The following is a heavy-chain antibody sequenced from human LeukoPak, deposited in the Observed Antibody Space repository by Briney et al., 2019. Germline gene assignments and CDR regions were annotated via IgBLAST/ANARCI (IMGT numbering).Heavy chain of an antibody. CDR1: GFNFIDYS. D-gene: IGHD5-12*01. Sequence: GGSLRLSCAPSGFNFIDYSMNWVRQAPGKGLEWISYIGISSGNTKYADSVKGRFTISRDKARNSLYLQMNSLRVEDTAMYYCARDHRYAFDNWGHGTLVTVS. CDR2: IGISSGNT. CDR3: ARDHRYAFDN. J-gene: IGHJ4*01. V-gene: IGHV3-48*01.